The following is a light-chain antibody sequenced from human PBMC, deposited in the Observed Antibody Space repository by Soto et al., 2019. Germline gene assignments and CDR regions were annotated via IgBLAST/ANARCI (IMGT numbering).Light chain of an antibody. CDR1: SGDDGGYDY. CDR3: TSYTNTGTVV. J-gene: IGLJ2*01. V-gene: IGLV2-14*03. CDR2: NVN. Sequence: QSALTQVASVSGSPAQSITISCTGTSGDDGGYDYVSWYQQLPGKAPKLMSHNVNYRPSGVSNRFSGSKSGNTASLTISGLQYEDEASYYCTSYTNTGTVVFGGGTKLTVL.